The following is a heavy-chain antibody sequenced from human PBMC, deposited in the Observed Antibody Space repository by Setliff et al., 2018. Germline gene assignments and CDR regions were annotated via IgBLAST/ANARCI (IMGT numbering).Heavy chain of an antibody. CDR3: ARDVFPYHYEGAFDI. CDR2: INPSSGRT. CDR1: GYTFTSHY. V-gene: IGHV1-46*01. J-gene: IGHJ3*02. Sequence: ASVKVSCKVSGYTFTSHYMHWVRQAPGLGLEWMGTINPSSGRTSYARKFQGRVTMTRDTSTSTVYMDMSSLRSEDTAVYYCARDVFPYHYEGAFDIWGQGTMVT. D-gene: IGHD3-22*01.